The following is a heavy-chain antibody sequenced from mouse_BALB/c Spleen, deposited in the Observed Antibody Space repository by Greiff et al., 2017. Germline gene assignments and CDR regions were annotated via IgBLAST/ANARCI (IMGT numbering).Heavy chain of an antibody. Sequence: EVKLVESGGGLVQPGGSLKLSCAASGFTFSSYGMSWVRQTPDKRLELVATINSNGGSTYYPDSVKGRFTISRDNAKNTLYLQMSSLKSEDTAMYYCARDRGSSLWYFDVWGAGTTVTVSS. J-gene: IGHJ1*01. D-gene: IGHD1-1*01. CDR1: GFTFSSYG. CDR3: ARDRGSSLWYFDV. V-gene: IGHV5-6-3*01. CDR2: INSNGGST.